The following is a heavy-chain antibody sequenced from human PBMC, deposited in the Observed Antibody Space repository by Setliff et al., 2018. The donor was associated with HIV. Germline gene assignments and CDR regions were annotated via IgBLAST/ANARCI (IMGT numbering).Heavy chain of an antibody. CDR3: ARRKGGYGLDV. D-gene: IGHD3-16*01. J-gene: IGHJ6*02. Sequence: PSETLSLTCTVSGGSITSADYYWTWIRQPAGKGLEWIGRFSVPGTTNYGPSFKNRLTIWVDMSKNQFSLKLTSVTAADTAVYYCARRKGGYGLDVWGQGTTVTVSS. CDR2: FSVPGTT. V-gene: IGHV4-61*02. CDR1: GGSITSADYY.